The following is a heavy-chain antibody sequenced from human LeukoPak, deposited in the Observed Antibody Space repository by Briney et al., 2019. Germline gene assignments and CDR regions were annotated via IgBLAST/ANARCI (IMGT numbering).Heavy chain of an antibody. D-gene: IGHD4-17*01. Sequence: PGGSLRLSCAASGFTFSSYAMHWVRQAPGKGLEWVAVISYDGSNKYYADSVKGRFTISRDNSKNTLYLQMNSLRAEDTAVYYCAKVGTHDYGDAFDIWGQGTMVTVSS. CDR1: GFTFSSYA. V-gene: IGHV3-30*04. CDR3: AKVGTHDYGDAFDI. CDR2: ISYDGSNK. J-gene: IGHJ3*02.